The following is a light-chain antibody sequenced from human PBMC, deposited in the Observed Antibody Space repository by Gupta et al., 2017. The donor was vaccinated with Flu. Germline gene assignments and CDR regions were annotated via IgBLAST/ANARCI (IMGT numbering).Light chain of an antibody. CDR2: DGT. J-gene: IGLJ2*01. CDR1: SSDVGGYDD. Sequence: QSALTQPASVSGSPGQSITIYCTGISSDVGGYDDVSWYQQHPGKAPKLMIYDGTNRPSGVSNRFSVSKSCNTASLTLSGLQSEDEADYYCSAYITPSLDVAFGGGTKLTVL. V-gene: IGLV2-14*03. CDR3: SAYITPSLDVA.